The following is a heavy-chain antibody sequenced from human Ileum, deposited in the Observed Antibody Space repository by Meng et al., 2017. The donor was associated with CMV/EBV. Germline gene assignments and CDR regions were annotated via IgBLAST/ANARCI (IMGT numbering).Heavy chain of an antibody. CDR1: GSNCSTCW. Sequence: MSAGSNCSTCWRSWVREAPGKRLEWMGGINPSATSNTYAQHFTGVFVSSLDTTVSSAHLQISSTRAEAAVEYCWTIGGEVHSAEFHHWGQGTLVTVSS. D-gene: IGHD2-21*01. CDR3: TIGGEVHSAEFHH. CDR2: INPSATSN. V-gene: IGHV7-4-1*02. J-gene: IGHJ5*02.